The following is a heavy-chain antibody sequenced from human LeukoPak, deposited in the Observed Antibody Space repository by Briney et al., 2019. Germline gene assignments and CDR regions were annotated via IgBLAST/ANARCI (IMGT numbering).Heavy chain of an antibody. J-gene: IGHJ4*02. CDR2: ISSSGSTI. V-gene: IGHV3-11*04. Sequence: PGGSLRLSCAASGFTFSDYYMSWIRQAPGKGLEWVSYISSSGSTIYYADSVKGRFTISRDNSKNTLYLQMNSLRAEDTAVYYCAKDRGAYYGSGSSPDYWGQGTLVTVSS. CDR3: AKDRGAYYGSGSSPDY. D-gene: IGHD3-10*01. CDR1: GFTFSDYY.